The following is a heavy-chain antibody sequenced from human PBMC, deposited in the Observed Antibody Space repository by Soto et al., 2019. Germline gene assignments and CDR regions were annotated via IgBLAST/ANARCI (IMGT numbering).Heavy chain of an antibody. J-gene: IGHJ4*02. V-gene: IGHV1-69*13. D-gene: IGHD5-18*01. CDR2: FIAMLGTP. Sequence: SVKVSCKASGGTFGSQGIAWVRQAPGQGLEWMGGFIAMLGTPTYAKKVQGRAAISADESLTSSYLELRSLRSEDTGVYFCARGAMANFDYWGQGTVVTVSS. CDR3: ARGAMANFDY. CDR1: GGTFGSQG.